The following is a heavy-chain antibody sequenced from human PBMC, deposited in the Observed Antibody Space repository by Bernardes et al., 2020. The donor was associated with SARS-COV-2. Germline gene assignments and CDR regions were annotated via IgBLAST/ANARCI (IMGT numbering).Heavy chain of an antibody. Sequence: VGSLSLSCAASGFTVSSNYMSWVRQAPGKGLEWVSVIYSGGSTYYADSVKGRFTISRDNSKNTLYLQMNSLRAEDRAVYYCARDGTVTTYYWGQGTLVTVYS. V-gene: IGHV3-66*01. J-gene: IGHJ4*02. CDR1: GFTVSSNY. CDR3: ARDGTVTTYY. D-gene: IGHD4-17*01. CDR2: IYSGGST.